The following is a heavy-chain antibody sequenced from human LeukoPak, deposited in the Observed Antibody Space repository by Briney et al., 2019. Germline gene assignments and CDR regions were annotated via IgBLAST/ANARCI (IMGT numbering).Heavy chain of an antibody. J-gene: IGHJ4*02. Sequence: ASVKVSCKASGYTFTSYGISWVRQALGQGLEWMGWINRNSGGTNYAQKFQGRVTMTRDTSISTAYMELSRLRSDDTAVYYCARDLAAAGLGGYWGQGTLVTVSS. CDR1: GYTFTSYG. CDR2: INRNSGGT. V-gene: IGHV1-2*02. D-gene: IGHD6-13*01. CDR3: ARDLAAAGLGGY.